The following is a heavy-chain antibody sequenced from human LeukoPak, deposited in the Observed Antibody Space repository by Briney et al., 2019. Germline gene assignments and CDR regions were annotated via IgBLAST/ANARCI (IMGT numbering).Heavy chain of an antibody. CDR2: ISAYNGNT. V-gene: IGHV1-18*01. CDR3: ARDHYGSGSYEDY. CDR1: GYTFTSYG. J-gene: IGHJ4*02. D-gene: IGHD3-10*01. Sequence: ASVKVSCKASGYTFTSYGISWVRQARGQGLEWMGWISAYNGNTNYAQKLQRRLTITTDTSTITAYMELRSLRSDDTAVYYCARDHYGSGSYEDYWGQGTLVTVSS.